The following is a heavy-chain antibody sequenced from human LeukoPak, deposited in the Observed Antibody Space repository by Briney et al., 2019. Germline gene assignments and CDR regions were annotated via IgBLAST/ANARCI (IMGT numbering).Heavy chain of an antibody. CDR3: ARGPGYCSGRSCYSSGDY. V-gene: IGHV1-2*02. D-gene: IGHD2-15*01. CDR1: RYTFTDYY. CDR2: LNPNSGGT. Sequence: ASVKVSCKASRYTFTDYYVHWVRQAPGQGLEWMGCLNPNSGGTNYAQKFQGRVTMTRDTSISTAYMELSRLRSDDTAVYYCARGPGYCSGRSCYSSGDYWGQGTLVTVSS. J-gene: IGHJ4*02.